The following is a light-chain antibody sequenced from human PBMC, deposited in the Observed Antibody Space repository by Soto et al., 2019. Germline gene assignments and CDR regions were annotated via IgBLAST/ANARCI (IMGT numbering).Light chain of an antibody. Sequence: SYELTQPPSVSVAPGKTARITCGGNNIGSKSVHWYQQKPGQAPVLVIYYDSDRPSGIPERFSGSNSGNTATLTISMVEAGDEADYYCQVWDSSSDHHVVFGGGTKLTVL. CDR3: QVWDSSSDHHVV. CDR1: NIGSKS. J-gene: IGLJ2*01. V-gene: IGLV3-21*04. CDR2: YDS.